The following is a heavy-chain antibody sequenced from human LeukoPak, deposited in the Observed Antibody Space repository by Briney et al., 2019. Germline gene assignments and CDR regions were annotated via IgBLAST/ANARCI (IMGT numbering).Heavy chain of an antibody. CDR2: INHSGST. J-gene: IGHJ6*03. CDR1: GESFSAYY. Sequence: SETLSLTCAVYGESFSAYYWSWIRQPPGKGLEWIGEINHSGSTNYNPSLKSRVTISVDTSKNQFSLKLSSVTAADTAVYYCAGGAGRNSYYYYMVVWGEGTTVTVSS. CDR3: AGGAGRNSYYYYMVV. V-gene: IGHV4-34*01. D-gene: IGHD6-19*01.